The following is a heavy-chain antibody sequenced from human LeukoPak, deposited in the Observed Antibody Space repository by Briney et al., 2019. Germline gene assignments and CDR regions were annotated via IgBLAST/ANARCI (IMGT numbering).Heavy chain of an antibody. D-gene: IGHD6-19*01. V-gene: IGHV3-66*03. CDR2: IFASGGT. Sequence: GGSLRLSCVASGFSVSSNYMTWFRQAPGKGLEFVSVIFASGGTNYPDSVKGRFFISRDNSKNTLYLQMNSLRPEDTAVYYCARDQGITVTGWGQGTPVTVSS. CDR1: GFSVSSNY. CDR3: ARDQGITVTG. J-gene: IGHJ1*01.